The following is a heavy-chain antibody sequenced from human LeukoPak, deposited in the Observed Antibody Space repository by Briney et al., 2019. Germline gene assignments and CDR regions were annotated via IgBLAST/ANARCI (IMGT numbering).Heavy chain of an antibody. CDR2: IYTSGST. D-gene: IGHD3-22*01. CDR1: GGSFSGYY. J-gene: IGHJ4*02. V-gene: IGHV4-59*10. Sequence: PSETLSLTCAVYGGSFSGYYWSWIRQPAGKGLEWIGRIYTSGSTNYNPSLKSRVTMSVDTSKNQFSLKLSSVTAADTAVYYCARSYYYDSSALGDYWGQGTLVTVSS. CDR3: ARSYYYDSSALGDY.